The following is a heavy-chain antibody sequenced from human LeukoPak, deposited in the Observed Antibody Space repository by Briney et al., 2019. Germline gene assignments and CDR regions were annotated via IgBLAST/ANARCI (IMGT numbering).Heavy chain of an antibody. J-gene: IGHJ4*02. CDR2: ITDSGGST. Sequence: PGGSLRLSCAASGFTFSTYAMSWVRQAPGAGLDWVSSITDSGGSTYYADSVKGRFTISRDNSKNTLYLQMNSLRAEDTAVYYCTTSGNYFGDYWGQGTPDTVSS. D-gene: IGHD1-26*01. CDR1: GFTFSTYA. CDR3: TTSGNYFGDY. V-gene: IGHV3-23*01.